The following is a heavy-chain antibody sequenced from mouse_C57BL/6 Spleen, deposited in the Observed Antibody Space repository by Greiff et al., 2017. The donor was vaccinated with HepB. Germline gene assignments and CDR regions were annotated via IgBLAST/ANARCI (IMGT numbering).Heavy chain of an antibody. CDR1: GFNIKDDY. CDR3: TPFYSNYDAY. D-gene: IGHD2-5*01. CDR2: IDPENGDT. Sequence: EVKLLESGAELVRPGASVKLSCTASGFNIKDDYMHWVKQRPEQGLEWIGWIDPENGDTEYASKFQGKATITADTSSNTAYLQLSSLTSEDTAVYYCTPFYSNYDAYWGQGTLVTVSA. J-gene: IGHJ3*01. V-gene: IGHV14-4*01.